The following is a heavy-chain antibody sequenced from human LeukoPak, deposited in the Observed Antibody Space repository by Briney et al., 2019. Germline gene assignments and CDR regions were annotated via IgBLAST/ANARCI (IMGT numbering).Heavy chain of an antibody. CDR2: INPSGGTT. CDR3: ARDRDDSSGYYRETLFDY. CDR1: GYTFSSYY. V-gene: IGHV1-46*01. J-gene: IGHJ4*02. Sequence: ASVKVSCKASGYTFSSYYVHWVRQAPGQGLEWMGIINPSGGTTSYAQKFQGRVTITADKSTSTAYMELSSLRFEDTAVYYCARDRDDSSGYYRETLFDYWGQGTLVTVSS. D-gene: IGHD3-22*01.